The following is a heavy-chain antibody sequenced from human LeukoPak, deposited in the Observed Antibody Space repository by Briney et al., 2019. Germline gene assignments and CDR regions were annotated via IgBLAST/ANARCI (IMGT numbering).Heavy chain of an antibody. CDR1: GFTFSSYA. J-gene: IGHJ3*02. D-gene: IGHD3-22*01. Sequence: GGSLRLSCAASGFTFSSYAMHWVRQAPGKGLEWVAVISYDGSNKYYADSVKGRFTISRDNSKNTLYLQMNSLRAEDTAVYYCARDLFPDDSSGYYLRDAFDIWGQGTMVTVSS. CDR3: ARDLFPDDSSGYYLRDAFDI. CDR2: ISYDGSNK. V-gene: IGHV3-30-3*01.